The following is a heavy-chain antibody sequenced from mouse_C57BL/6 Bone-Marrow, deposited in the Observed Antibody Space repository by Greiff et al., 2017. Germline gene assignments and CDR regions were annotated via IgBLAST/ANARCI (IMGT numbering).Heavy chain of an antibody. Sequence: QVQLKESGAELVRPGTSVTVSCKASGYAFTNYLIEWVKQRPGQGLEWIGVIIPGSGGTNYNEKFKGKATLTADNSSSTAYMQLSSLTSEYSAVYFCARPRLDYWGQGTTLTVSS. CDR2: IIPGSGGT. J-gene: IGHJ2*01. V-gene: IGHV1-54*01. CDR3: ARPRLDY. CDR1: GYAFTNYL.